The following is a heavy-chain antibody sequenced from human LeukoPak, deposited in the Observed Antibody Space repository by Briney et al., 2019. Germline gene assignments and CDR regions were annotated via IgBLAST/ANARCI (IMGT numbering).Heavy chain of an antibody. CDR3: APTPSYYDSSGYYYVPFDY. CDR2: ISGSGGST. CDR1: GFTFSSYA. Sequence: GGSLRLSCAASGFTFSSYAMSWVRQAPGKGREWVSAISGSGGSTYYADSVKGRFTISRDNSKNTLYLQMNSLRAEDTAVYYCAPTPSYYDSSGYYYVPFDYWGQGTLVTVS. D-gene: IGHD3-22*01. J-gene: IGHJ4*02. V-gene: IGHV3-23*01.